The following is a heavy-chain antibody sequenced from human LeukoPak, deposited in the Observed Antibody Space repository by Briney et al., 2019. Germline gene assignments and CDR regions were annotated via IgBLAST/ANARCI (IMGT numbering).Heavy chain of an antibody. CDR2: TYYRSKWYN. CDR1: GDSVSSNNVA. CDR3: ARDFLWFDC. D-gene: IGHD2-21*01. J-gene: IGHJ4*02. V-gene: IGHV6-1*01. Sequence: SQTLSLSCAIAGDSVSSNNVAWNWIRQSPSRGLEWLGRTYYRSKWYNDYAECVKTRITNNPAKTQNQYILQLGSVTPEDTAMYYCARDFLWFDCWGQGILVTVSS.